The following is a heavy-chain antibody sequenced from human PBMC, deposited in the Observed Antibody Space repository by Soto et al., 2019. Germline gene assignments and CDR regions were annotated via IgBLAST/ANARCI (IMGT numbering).Heavy chain of an antibody. J-gene: IGHJ4*02. CDR3: AHRVLRTVFGLVTTTAIYFDF. Sequence: QITLNESGPTQVKPRQTLTLTCTFSGFSLTTSGVGVGWIRQSPGKAPEWLALIYWDDDKRYSPSLKSRLTITKDTSKNXVVLTMADLDPADTATYYCAHRVLRTVFGLVTTTAIYFDFWGQGTPVAVSS. V-gene: IGHV2-5*02. CDR1: GFSLTTSGVG. CDR2: IYWDDDK. D-gene: IGHD3-3*01.